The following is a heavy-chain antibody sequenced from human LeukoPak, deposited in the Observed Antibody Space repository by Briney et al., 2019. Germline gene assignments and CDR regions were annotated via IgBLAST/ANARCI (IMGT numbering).Heavy chain of an antibody. CDR2: IIPILGIA. Sequence: SVKVSCKASGGTFSSYAISCVRQAPGQGLEWMGRIIPILGIANYAQKFQGRVTITADKSTSTAYMELSSLRSEDTAVYYCARALSGKAGHFDYWGQGTLVTVSS. J-gene: IGHJ4*02. CDR1: GGTFSSYA. D-gene: IGHD6-19*01. V-gene: IGHV1-69*04. CDR3: ARALSGKAGHFDY.